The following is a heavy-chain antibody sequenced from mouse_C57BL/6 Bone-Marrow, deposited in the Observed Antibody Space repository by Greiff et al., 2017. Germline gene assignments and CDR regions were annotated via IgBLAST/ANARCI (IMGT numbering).Heavy chain of an antibody. CDR3: SRETTVAWLAY. Sequence: EVQLQESGPELVKPGASVQISCKASGYSFTDYNMNWVKQSNGKSLAWLGVSNPNYGSTSYNQTFKGKATLTVDKSSSTAYMQLNSLTSEDSAVYYGSRETTVAWLAYWGQGTLVTVSA. V-gene: IGHV1-39*01. J-gene: IGHJ3*01. CDR2: SNPNYGST. CDR1: GYSFTDYN. D-gene: IGHD1-1*01.